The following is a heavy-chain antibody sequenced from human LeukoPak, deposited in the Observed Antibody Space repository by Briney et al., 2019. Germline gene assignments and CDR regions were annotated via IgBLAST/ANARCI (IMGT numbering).Heavy chain of an antibody. Sequence: AGGSLRLSCAASGFTFSSYGMTWVRQAPGKGLEWVSYISSSSSTIYYADSVKGRFTISRDNAKNSLYLQMNSLRAEDTAVYYCARAPRIQLWLWGQGTLVTVSS. CDR2: ISSSSSTI. J-gene: IGHJ4*02. V-gene: IGHV3-48*01. CDR3: ARAPRIQLWL. D-gene: IGHD5-18*01. CDR1: GFTFSSYG.